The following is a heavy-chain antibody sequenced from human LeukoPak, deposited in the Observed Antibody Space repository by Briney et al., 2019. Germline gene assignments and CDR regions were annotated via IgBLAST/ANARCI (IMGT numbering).Heavy chain of an antibody. CDR3: LRGDGRSVVRGHSATYYYYGMDV. J-gene: IGHJ6*02. CDR2: TSGSGGST. D-gene: IGHD3-10*01. V-gene: IGHV3-23*01. CDR1: GFTFSSYA. Sequence: PGGSLRLSCAASGFTFSSYAMSWVRQAPGKGLEWVSATSGSGGSTYYADSVKGRFTISRDNSKNTLYLQMNSLRAEDTALYYCLRGDGRSVVRGHSATYYYYGMDVWGQGTTVTVSS.